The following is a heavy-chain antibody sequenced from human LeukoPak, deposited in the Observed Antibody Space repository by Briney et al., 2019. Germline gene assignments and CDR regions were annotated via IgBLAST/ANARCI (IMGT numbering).Heavy chain of an antibody. CDR2: ISSSSSYI. J-gene: IGHJ5*02. CDR3: VRDRALSRGFDP. Sequence: PGGSLRLSCAASGFTFSSYAMSWVRQAPGKGLEWVSSISSSSSYIYYADSVKGRFTISRDNAKNSLYLQMNSLRAEDTAVYYCVRDRALSRGFDPWGQGTLVTVSS. V-gene: IGHV3-21*01. D-gene: IGHD3-10*01. CDR1: GFTFSSYA.